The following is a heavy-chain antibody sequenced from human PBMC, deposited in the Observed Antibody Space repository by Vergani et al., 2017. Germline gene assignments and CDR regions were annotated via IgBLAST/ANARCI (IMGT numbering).Heavy chain of an antibody. V-gene: IGHV3-74*01. CDR3: ARDGWELLDYFYYMDV. J-gene: IGHJ6*03. D-gene: IGHD1-26*01. Sequence: DVHLAESGGGFFQPGGSLRPSGTAPGFTFSNSWMQWVRQAPGKGLMWFSRINSDGDSTSYADSVKGRFTISRDNAKNTLYLQMDSLRAEDTAVYYCARDGWELLDYFYYMDVWGKGTTVTVSS. CDR1: GFTFSNSW. CDR2: INSDGDST.